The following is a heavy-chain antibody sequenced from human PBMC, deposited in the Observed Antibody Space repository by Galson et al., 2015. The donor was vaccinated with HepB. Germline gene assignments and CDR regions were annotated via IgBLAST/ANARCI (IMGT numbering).Heavy chain of an antibody. Sequence: SLRLSCAASGFTFSNYAMSWVRQAPGKGLEWVSGISGSGAGTYYADSVKGRFTISRDNSKNTLFLQMNSLRAEDTAVYFCAKSRYNNYLTYLDYWGQGTPVTVSS. V-gene: IGHV3-23*01. CDR2: ISGSGAGT. CDR1: GFTFSNYA. CDR3: AKSRYNNYLTYLDY. D-gene: IGHD4-11*01. J-gene: IGHJ4*02.